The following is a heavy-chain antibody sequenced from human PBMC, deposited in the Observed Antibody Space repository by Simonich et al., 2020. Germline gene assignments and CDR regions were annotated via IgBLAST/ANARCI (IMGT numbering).Heavy chain of an antibody. D-gene: IGHD1-26*01. CDR1: GFTFSSYG. Sequence: QVQLVESGGGVVQPGRSLRLSCAASGFTFSSYGMHWVRQAPGNGLEGVAVRWYDGSNKYYADSGKGRFTISRDNSKNTLYLQMNSLRAEDTAVYYCARDRDSGSYFDYWGQGTLVTVSS. J-gene: IGHJ4*02. CDR2: RWYDGSNK. CDR3: ARDRDSGSYFDY. V-gene: IGHV3-33*01.